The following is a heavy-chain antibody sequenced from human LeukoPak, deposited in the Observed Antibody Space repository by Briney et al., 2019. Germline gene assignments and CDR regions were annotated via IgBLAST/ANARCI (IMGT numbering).Heavy chain of an antibody. CDR3: ARRLPFYGMDV. D-gene: IGHD2-15*01. J-gene: IGHJ6*02. V-gene: IGHV3-74*01. CDR1: GFTFSSSW. CDR2: INSDGSST. Sequence: GGSLRLSCAASGFTFSSSWLHWVRQAPGKGLVWVSRINSDGSSTSYADSVKGRFTISRDSAKNSLYLQMDSLRAEDTAVYYCARRLPFYGMDVWGQGTAVTVSS.